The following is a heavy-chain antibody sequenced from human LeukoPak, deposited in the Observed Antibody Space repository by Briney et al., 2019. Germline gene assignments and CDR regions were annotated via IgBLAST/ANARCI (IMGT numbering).Heavy chain of an antibody. CDR1: GGSISSYY. V-gene: IGHV4-4*07. D-gene: IGHD6-19*01. CDR2: IYTSGST. Sequence: SKTLSLTCTVSGGSISSYYWSWIRQPAGKGLEWIGRIYTSGSTNYNPSLKSRVTMSVDTSKNQFSLKLSSVTAADTAVYYCAGSIAVAGTVDYWGQGTLVTVSS. J-gene: IGHJ4*02. CDR3: AGSIAVAGTVDY.